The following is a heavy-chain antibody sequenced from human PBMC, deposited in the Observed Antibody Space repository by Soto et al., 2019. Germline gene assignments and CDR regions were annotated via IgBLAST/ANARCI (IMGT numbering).Heavy chain of an antibody. CDR3: ARDRYYDSSGFPAY. CDR1: GGTFSSYA. D-gene: IGHD3-22*01. J-gene: IGHJ4*02. V-gene: IGHV1-69*13. CDR2: IIPIFGTA. Sequence: SVKVSCKASGGTFSSYAISWVRQAPGQGLEWMGGIIPIFGTANYAQKFQGRVTITADESTSTAYMELSSLRSEDTAVYYCARDRYYDSSGFPAYWGQGTLATVPS.